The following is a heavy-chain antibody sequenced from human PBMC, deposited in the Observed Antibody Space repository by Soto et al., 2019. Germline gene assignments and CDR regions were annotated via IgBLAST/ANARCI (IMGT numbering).Heavy chain of an antibody. CDR3: ARDSGGRDKSYYYYGMDV. J-gene: IGHJ6*02. V-gene: IGHV3-33*01. CDR2: IWYDGSNK. D-gene: IGHD2-15*01. CDR1: GFTFSSYG. Sequence: QVQLVESGGGVVQPGRSLRLSCAASGFTFSSYGMHWVRQAPGKGLEWVAGIWYDGSNKYYADSVKGRFTISRDNSKNTLYLQMNSLRAEDTAVYYWARDSGGRDKSYYYYGMDVWGQGTTVTVSS.